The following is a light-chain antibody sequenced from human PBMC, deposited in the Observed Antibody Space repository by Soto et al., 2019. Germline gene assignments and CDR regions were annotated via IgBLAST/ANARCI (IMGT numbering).Light chain of an antibody. J-gene: IGKJ4*01. CDR1: QGIDSW. V-gene: IGKV1-12*01. CDR2: AAS. Sequence: DIQMTQSPSSVSASVGDSVTITCRASQGIDSWLAWYQQKPGNAPKLLISAASNLQSGVPARFSGSGSGTEFTLTINSLQPEDFATYYCQQANSFPLTFGGGTRVEI. CDR3: QQANSFPLT.